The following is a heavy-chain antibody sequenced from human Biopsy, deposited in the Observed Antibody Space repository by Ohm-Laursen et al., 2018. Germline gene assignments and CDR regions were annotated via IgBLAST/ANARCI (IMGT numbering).Heavy chain of an antibody. CDR3: ATKLTGYFHH. D-gene: IGHD3-9*01. J-gene: IGHJ1*01. Sequence: ASVTVSCKAPGGTFSNYGVNWVRQAPGQGLEWLGGNIPILGTGNYAQKFQDRVTVAADTSTSTATMELRSLRSDDTAVYYCATKLTGYFHHWGQGTLVIVSS. V-gene: IGHV1-69*06. CDR1: GGTFSNYG. CDR2: NIPILGTG.